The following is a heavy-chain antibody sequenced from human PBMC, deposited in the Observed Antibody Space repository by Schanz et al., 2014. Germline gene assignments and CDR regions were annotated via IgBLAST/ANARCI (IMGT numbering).Heavy chain of an antibody. CDR2: ITYNGGTI. CDR3: ARDRRNADLDY. Sequence: VASGGGLVQPGGSLRLSCAASGFGFSSYSMNWVRQAPGKGLEWISYITYNGGTIYYADSVKGRFTISRDNAKNSLYLEMNSLRAEDTALYYCARDRRNADLDYWGQGTLVTVSS. V-gene: IGHV3-48*01. CDR1: GFGFSSYS. D-gene: IGHD1-1*01. J-gene: IGHJ4*02.